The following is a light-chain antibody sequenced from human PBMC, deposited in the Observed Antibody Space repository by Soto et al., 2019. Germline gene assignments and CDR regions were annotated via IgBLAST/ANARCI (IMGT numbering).Light chain of an antibody. V-gene: IGKV1-5*03. CDR3: QQSYSTLFS. Sequence: DIQMTQSPSTLSGSVGDRVTITCRASQTISSWLAWYQQKPGKAPKLLIYKASTLKSGVPLRFSGSGSGTDFSLTISSLQPEDFATYYCQQSYSTLFSFGGGTRVEIK. CDR2: KAS. CDR1: QTISSW. J-gene: IGKJ4*01.